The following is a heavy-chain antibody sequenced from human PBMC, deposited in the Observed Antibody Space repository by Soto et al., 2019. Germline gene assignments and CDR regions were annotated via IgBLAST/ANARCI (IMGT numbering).Heavy chain of an antibody. D-gene: IGHD3-22*01. V-gene: IGHV5-10-1*01. CDR2: IDPSDSYT. CDR3: ARNSVYEDTGDHYGMDV. J-gene: IGHJ6*02. Sequence: HGESLKISCKGSGYSFTSYWISWVRQMPGKGLEWMGRIDPSDSYTNYSPSFQGHVTISADKSISTAYLQWSSLKASDTAMYYCARNSVYEDTGDHYGMDVWGQGTTVTVSS. CDR1: GYSFTSYW.